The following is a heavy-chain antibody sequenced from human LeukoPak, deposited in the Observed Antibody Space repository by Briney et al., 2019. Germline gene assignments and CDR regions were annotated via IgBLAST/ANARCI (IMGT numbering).Heavy chain of an antibody. Sequence: GGSLRLSCAASGFIFKDYGMTWVRQAPGKGLEWVSGINWNGGSTDYADSVKGRFTISRDNAKKSLYLQMNSLRAEDTALYYCARSDSSGYYYYMDVWGKGTTVTVSS. D-gene: IGHD6-25*01. CDR1: GFIFKDYG. CDR3: ARSDSSGYYYYMDV. V-gene: IGHV3-20*04. CDR2: INWNGGST. J-gene: IGHJ6*03.